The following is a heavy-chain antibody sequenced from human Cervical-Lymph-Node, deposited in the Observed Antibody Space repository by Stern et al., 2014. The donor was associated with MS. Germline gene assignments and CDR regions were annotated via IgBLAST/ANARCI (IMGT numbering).Heavy chain of an antibody. CDR2: IYYSGST. D-gene: IGHD3-22*01. V-gene: IGHV4-31*03. J-gene: IGHJ4*02. CDR3: ARQGHYSESSAVDY. CDR1: GGSISSGGYY. Sequence: QVQLQESGPGLVKPSQTLSLTCTVSGGSISSGGYYWTWIRQHPGKGLEWIGYIYYSGSTYYNPSLKSRVTISLYTSKNQFSLRLISVTAADTAVYYCARQGHYSESSAVDYWGQGTLVTVSS.